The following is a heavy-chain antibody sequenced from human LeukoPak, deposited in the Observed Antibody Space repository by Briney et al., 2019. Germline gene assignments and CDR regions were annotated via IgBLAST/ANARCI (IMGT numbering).Heavy chain of an antibody. CDR1: GFTFSSYW. CDR2: INQDGSEE. J-gene: IGHJ4*02. Sequence: PGESLRLSCVGSGFTFSSYWTTWVRQAPGKGLEWVANINQDGSEENYVDSVRGRFTISRDNASNSLFLQMNSLRAEDTAVYYCARGQTPCPRTCLDYWGQGTLVTVSS. V-gene: IGHV3-7*04. CDR3: ARGQTPCPRTCLDY. D-gene: IGHD1-14*01.